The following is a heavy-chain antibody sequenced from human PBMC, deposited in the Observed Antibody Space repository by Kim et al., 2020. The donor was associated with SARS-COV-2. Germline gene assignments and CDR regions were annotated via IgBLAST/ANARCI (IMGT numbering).Heavy chain of an antibody. D-gene: IGHD3-10*01. V-gene: IGHV1-3*01. J-gene: IGHJ4*02. CDR3: ARGGPFSGSGSPFDF. Sequence: EKFHSRLTITRDTSASATYLELNSLTSEDTAVYYCARGGPFSGSGSPFDFWGQGTLVTVSS.